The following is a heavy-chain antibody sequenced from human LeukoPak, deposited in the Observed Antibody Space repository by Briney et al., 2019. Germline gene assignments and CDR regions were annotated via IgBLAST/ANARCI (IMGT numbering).Heavy chain of an antibody. CDR3: ARTPATTWTNHFDY. J-gene: IGHJ4*02. V-gene: IGHV4-59*01. CDR2: MYYSGST. CDR1: GGSISTYY. D-gene: IGHD4-17*01. Sequence: PSETLPLTCTVSGGSISTYYWNWIRQSPGKGLEWIGYMYYSGSTNYNPSLKSRVTISVDTSKNESSLKLSSVTAADTAVYYCARTPATTWTNHFDYWGQGTLVTVSS.